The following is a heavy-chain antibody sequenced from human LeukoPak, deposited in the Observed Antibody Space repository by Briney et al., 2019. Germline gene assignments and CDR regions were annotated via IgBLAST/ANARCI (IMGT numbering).Heavy chain of an antibody. D-gene: IGHD2-2*02. CDR1: EFTVSSNY. V-gene: IGHV3-66*02. Sequence: PGGSLRLSCAASEFTVSSNYMSWVRQAPGKGLEWVSVIYSGGSTYYADSVKGRFTISRDNSKNTLYLQMNSLRAEDTAVYYCARDYGYCSSTSCYTAPDIWGQGTMVTVSS. CDR3: ARDYGYCSSTSCYTAPDI. J-gene: IGHJ3*02. CDR2: IYSGGST.